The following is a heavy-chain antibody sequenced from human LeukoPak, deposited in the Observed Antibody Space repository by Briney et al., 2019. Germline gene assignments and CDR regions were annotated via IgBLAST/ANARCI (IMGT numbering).Heavy chain of an antibody. J-gene: IGHJ6*02. CDR2: ISRSGSTI. D-gene: IGHD3-10*01. V-gene: IGHV3-48*03. CDR3: AREYGSGSYKYGMDV. Sequence: GGSLRLSCAASGFTFSTYEMNWVRRAPGKGLEWVSYISRSGSTIHYADSVKGRFTLSRDNAKNSLYLQMNSLRAEDTAVYYCAREYGSGSYKYGMDVWGQGTTVTVSS. CDR1: GFTFSTYE.